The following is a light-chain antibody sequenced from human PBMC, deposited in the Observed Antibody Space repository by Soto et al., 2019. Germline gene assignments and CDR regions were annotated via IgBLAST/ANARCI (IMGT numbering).Light chain of an antibody. Sequence: DIHMTQSPSSLSASVGDRVTITCRASQSISSYVNWYQQKSWQAPKLLIYAASSLRSGVPSRFSGTGSGTDFTLTITSQQPEDFASYHCQQSYCTPPTFGQGTKLEIK. CDR3: QQSYCTPPT. V-gene: IGKV1-39*01. CDR1: QSISSY. CDR2: AAS. J-gene: IGKJ2*01.